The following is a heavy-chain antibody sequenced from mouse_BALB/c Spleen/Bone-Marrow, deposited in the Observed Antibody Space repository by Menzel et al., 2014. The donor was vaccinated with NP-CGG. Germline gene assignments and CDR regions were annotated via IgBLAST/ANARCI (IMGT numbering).Heavy chain of an antibody. D-gene: IGHD2-14*01. CDR3: ARRGYYRYDSFAY. V-gene: IGHV1-80*01. J-gene: IGHJ3*01. CDR1: GYAFSSYW. Sequence: QVQLQQSGAELVRPGSSVKISCKASGYAFSSYWMNWVKQRPGQGLDWIGQIFPVDGDTNYNGKFKGKATLTADKSSSTAYMQLSSLTSEDSAVYFCARRGYYRYDSFAYWGQGTLVTVSA. CDR2: IFPVDGDT.